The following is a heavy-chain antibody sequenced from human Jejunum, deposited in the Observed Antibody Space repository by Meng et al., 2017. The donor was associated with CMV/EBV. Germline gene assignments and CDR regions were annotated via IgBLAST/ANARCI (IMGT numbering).Heavy chain of an antibody. CDR3: TTDSPVVGDPYQYYYGMEV. Sequence: YDLSWVRQETGKGLEWVSRISGSGRKTYYAEYVRGRHTITRDNSKNTLYLQMNSLKTEDTAVYYCTTDSPVVGDPYQYYYGMEVWGQGTTVTVSS. D-gene: IGHD2-15*01. CDR2: ISGSGRKT. J-gene: IGHJ6*02. CDR1: YD. V-gene: IGHV3-23*01.